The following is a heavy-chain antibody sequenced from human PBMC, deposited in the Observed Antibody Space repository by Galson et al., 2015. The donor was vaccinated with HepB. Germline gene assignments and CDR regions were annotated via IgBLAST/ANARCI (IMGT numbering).Heavy chain of an antibody. CDR3: AKDLANTAFDY. V-gene: IGHV3-30*18. D-gene: IGHD3-16*01. Sequence: SLRLSCAASGFPFSNSGMHWVRQAPGKGLEWVARILYDGSEDYYLDSVKGRFTISRDTSKNTLYLQMDSLRPEDTAVYYCAKDLANTAFDYWGQGTLVSVSS. CDR2: ILYDGSED. J-gene: IGHJ4*02. CDR1: GFPFSNSG.